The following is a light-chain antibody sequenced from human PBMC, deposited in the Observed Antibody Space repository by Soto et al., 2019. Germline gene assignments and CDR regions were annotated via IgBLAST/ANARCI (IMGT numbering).Light chain of an antibody. CDR1: QSVSSNY. V-gene: IGKV3-20*01. CDR2: GAS. CDR3: QQYGRSPTT. Sequence: ESVLTQSPVTLSLSPGERATLSCRASQSVSSNYLAWYQQKPGQAPRLLIYGASTRATGIPDRFSGSGSGTDFTLTISRLEPEDFAVYYCQQYGRSPTTFGQGTKVDIK. J-gene: IGKJ1*01.